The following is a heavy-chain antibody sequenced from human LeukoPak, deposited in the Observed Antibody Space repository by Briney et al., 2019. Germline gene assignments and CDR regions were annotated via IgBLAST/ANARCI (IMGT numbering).Heavy chain of an antibody. D-gene: IGHD3-9*01. Sequence: HSGGSLRLSCAASGFTFSSYGMHWVRQAPGKGLEWVSAISGSGGSTYYADSVKGRFTISRDNSKNTLYLQMNSLRAEDTAVYYCAKDSRADILTGYYIYWGQGTLVTVSA. J-gene: IGHJ4*02. CDR2: ISGSGGST. CDR1: GFTFSSYG. CDR3: AKDSRADILTGYYIY. V-gene: IGHV3-23*01.